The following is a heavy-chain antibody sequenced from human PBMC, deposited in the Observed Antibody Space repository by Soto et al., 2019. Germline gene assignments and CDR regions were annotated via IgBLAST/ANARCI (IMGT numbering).Heavy chain of an antibody. D-gene: IGHD2-21*01. V-gene: IGHV4-30-4*01. CDR1: IGSITRSDYY. Sequence: SETLSLTCTVSIGSITRSDYYWSWIRQPPGKGLEWIGYIYYSGSAYYNPSFKSRVFISVDTSKNQFSMNLNSVTAADTAVYYCARGSEEKLDAHEMWCDPWGQGTLV. J-gene: IGHJ5*02. CDR2: IYYSGSA. CDR3: ARGSEEKLDAHEMWCDP.